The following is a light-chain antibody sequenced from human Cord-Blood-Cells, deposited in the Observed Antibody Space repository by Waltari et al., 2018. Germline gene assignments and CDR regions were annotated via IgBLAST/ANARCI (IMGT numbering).Light chain of an antibody. CDR2: GSS. CDR1: QSVSSSY. Sequence: EIVLTQSPGTLSLSQGERATLHCRASQSVSSSYLAWYQQKPGQAPRLLIYGSSSRATGIPYRFSGSGSGTDFTLTISRLEPEDFAVYYCQQYGSSPPLTFGGGTKVEIK. V-gene: IGKV3-20*01. J-gene: IGKJ4*01. CDR3: QQYGSSPPLT.